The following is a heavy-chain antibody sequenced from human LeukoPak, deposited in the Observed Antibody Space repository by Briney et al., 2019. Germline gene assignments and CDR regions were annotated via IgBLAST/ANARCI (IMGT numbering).Heavy chain of an antibody. J-gene: IGHJ3*02. CDR2: VHHSGTT. CDR1: HYSISNDYR. V-gene: IGHV4-38-2*02. Sequence: PSETLSLTCSVSHYSISNDYRWNWIRQSPGKGLEWIGNVHHSGTTFYNPSLQSRVTISVDTSKNQFSLNLSSVTAPDTAVYYCARGSTGYMWLDAFDIWGQGTPVTVSS. D-gene: IGHD3-22*01. CDR3: ARGSTGYMWLDAFDI.